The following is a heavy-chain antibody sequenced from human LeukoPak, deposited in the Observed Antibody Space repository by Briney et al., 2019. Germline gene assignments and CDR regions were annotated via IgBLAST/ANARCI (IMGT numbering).Heavy chain of an antibody. CDR2: VSSSGANT. Sequence: GGSLRLSCAPSGFSFNSAAMTWVRQAPGKGLEWVSLVSSSGANTYYADSVKGRFTISRDNSKNTLYLQMNSLRAEDTAIYYCAKDIQGSYWGQGTLVTVSS. D-gene: IGHD2-21*01. CDR3: AKDIQGSY. J-gene: IGHJ4*02. V-gene: IGHV3-23*01. CDR1: GFSFNSAA.